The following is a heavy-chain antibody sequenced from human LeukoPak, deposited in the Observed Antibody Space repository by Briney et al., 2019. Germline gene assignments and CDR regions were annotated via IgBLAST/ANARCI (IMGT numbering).Heavy chain of an antibody. CDR1: GFTFSSYA. V-gene: IGHV3-23*01. Sequence: GGSLRLSCAASGFTFSSYAMSWVRQAPGKGLEWVSAISGSGGSTYYADSMKGRFTISRDNSKKTLYLQMNSLRAEDTAVYYCANGQWLADYYFDYWGQGTLVTVSS. D-gene: IGHD6-19*01. CDR3: ANGQWLADYYFDY. J-gene: IGHJ4*02. CDR2: ISGSGGST.